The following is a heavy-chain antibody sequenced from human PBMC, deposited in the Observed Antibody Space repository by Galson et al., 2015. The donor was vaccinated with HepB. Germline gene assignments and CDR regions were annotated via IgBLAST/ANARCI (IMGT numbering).Heavy chain of an antibody. V-gene: IGHV3-23*01. CDR1: GVTLSNYG. CDR2: ISDSGDST. J-gene: IGHJ4*02. CDR3: ARGSNPWKYLDY. Sequence: SLRLSCAGSGVTLSNYGMSWVRQAPGKGLDWVSVISDSGDSTHYADSVKGRFIISRDNSRNTLYLQMNSLRAEDTAVYYCARGSNPWKYLDYWGQGTLVTVSS. D-gene: IGHD3-10*01.